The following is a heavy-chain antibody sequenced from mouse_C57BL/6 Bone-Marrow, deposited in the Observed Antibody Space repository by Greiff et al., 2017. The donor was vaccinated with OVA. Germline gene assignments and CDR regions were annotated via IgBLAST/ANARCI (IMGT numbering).Heavy chain of an antibody. CDR1: GSTFTSYW. Sequence: QVQLQQPGAELVRPGSSVKLSCKASGSTFTSYWMHWVKQRPVHGLEWIGVIDPSDSYTHYNQKFKGKATLTVDTSSSTAYMQLSSLTSEDSAVYYCARFAYWGQGTLVTVSA. J-gene: IGHJ3*01. CDR2: IDPSDSYT. CDR3: ARFAY. V-gene: IGHV1-59*01.